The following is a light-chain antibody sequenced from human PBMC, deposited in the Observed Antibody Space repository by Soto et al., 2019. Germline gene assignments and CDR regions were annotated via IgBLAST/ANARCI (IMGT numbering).Light chain of an antibody. CDR3: PQSYSAPVT. CDR2: AAS. J-gene: IGKJ2*01. Sequence: DIPMTQSPSSLSASIGDIVTITCRASKRIGSYLNWFQQKPGEAPKLLLQAASSLQSVVPSRFSGSGSGTDFTLTINSLQPEDLAVYYCPQSYSAPVTFGKGTKL. CDR1: KRIGSY. V-gene: IGKV1-39*01.